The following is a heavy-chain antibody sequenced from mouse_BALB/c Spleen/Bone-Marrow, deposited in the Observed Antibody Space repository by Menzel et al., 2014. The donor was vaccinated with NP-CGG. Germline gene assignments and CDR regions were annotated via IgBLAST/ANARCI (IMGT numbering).Heavy chain of an antibody. CDR2: IYPGNGAT. Sequence: LQESGAELVKPGASVKMSCKASGYTFTSYNMHWVKQTPGQGLEWIGAIYPGNGATSYNQKFKGKATLTADKSASIAYMLLSSLTSEDSAVYYCARNYYGYYYALDYWGQGTSVTVSS. J-gene: IGHJ4*01. D-gene: IGHD1-1*01. CDR3: ARNYYGYYYALDY. CDR1: GYTFTSYN. V-gene: IGHV1-12*01.